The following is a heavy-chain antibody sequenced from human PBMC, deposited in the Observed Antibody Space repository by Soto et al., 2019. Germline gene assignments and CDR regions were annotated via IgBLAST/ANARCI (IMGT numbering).Heavy chain of an antibody. CDR2: INPSGGST. J-gene: IGHJ6*03. CDR1: GYTFTSYY. Sequence: ASVKVSCKASGYTFTSYYMHWVRQAPGQGLEWMGIINPSGGSTSYAQKFQGRVTMTRDTSTSTVYMELSSLRSEDTAVYYCATIHDYSNYYHYYYMDVWGKGTTVTVSS. D-gene: IGHD4-4*01. V-gene: IGHV1-46*03. CDR3: ATIHDYSNYYHYYYMDV.